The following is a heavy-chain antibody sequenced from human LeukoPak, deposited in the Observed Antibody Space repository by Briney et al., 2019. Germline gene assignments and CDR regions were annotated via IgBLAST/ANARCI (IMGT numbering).Heavy chain of an antibody. CDR1: GFTFSRHW. Sequence: PGGSLRLSCAASGFTFSRHWMTWVRQAPGKGLEWVANIKHDGSEKNYVDSVKGRFTNSRDNAKNSLYLQMNSLRAEDTAVYYCATPLDYYDRSDSHQGGDWGQGTLVTVSS. D-gene: IGHD3-22*01. CDR2: IKHDGSEK. V-gene: IGHV3-7*03. J-gene: IGHJ4*02. CDR3: ATPLDYYDRSDSHQGGD.